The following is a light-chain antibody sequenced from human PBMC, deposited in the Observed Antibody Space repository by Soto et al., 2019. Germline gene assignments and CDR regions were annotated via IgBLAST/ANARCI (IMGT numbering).Light chain of an antibody. CDR1: SSDVGTYTL. Sequence: QSALTQPASVYGSPGQSITISCTGTSSDVGTYTLVSWYQQHPGKAPKLVIYEVNKRPAGVSKRFSGSKSGDTASLTISGLQAEDEADYYCSSYAGPITFYVFGTGTKLTVL. J-gene: IGLJ1*01. V-gene: IGLV2-23*02. CDR3: SSYAGPITFYV. CDR2: EVN.